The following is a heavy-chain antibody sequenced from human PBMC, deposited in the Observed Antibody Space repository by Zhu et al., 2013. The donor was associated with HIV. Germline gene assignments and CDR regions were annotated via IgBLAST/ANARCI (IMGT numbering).Heavy chain of an antibody. D-gene: IGHD6-13*01. J-gene: IGHJ5*02. V-gene: IGHV4-61*08. Sequence: QVQLQESGPGLVKPSQTLSLTCTVSGGSISSGGYYWSWIRQPPGKGLEWIGYIYYSGSTNYNPSLKSRVTISVDTSKNQFSLKLSSVTAADTAVYYCARSVAAGTLDWFDPWGQGTLVTVSS. CDR2: IYYSGST. CDR3: ARSVAAGTLDWFDP. CDR1: GGSISSGGYY.